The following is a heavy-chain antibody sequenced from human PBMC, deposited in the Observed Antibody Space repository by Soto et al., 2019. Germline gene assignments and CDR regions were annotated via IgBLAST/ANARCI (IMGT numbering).Heavy chain of an antibody. D-gene: IGHD4-4*01. V-gene: IGHV1-18*04. CDR1: GCTFSNYG. CDR3: ARDSNRELFAI. Sequence: ASVKVSCKASGCTFSNYGISWVRQAPGQGLEWMGWISTENGNTNYAQNLQGRVILTRDRSTNTAYMELRSLRPEDTATYYCARDSNRELFAIRGQGALVTVSS. J-gene: IGHJ1*01. CDR2: ISTENGNT.